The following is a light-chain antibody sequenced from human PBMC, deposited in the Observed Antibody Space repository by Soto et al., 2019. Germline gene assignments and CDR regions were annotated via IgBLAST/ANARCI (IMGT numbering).Light chain of an antibody. J-gene: IGKJ5*01. CDR2: TAS. V-gene: IGKV1-12*01. Sequence: DIQMTQSPSSVSASVGDRVTITCRASQGVSTWLAWYQQKPGKAPNLLIYTASSLQSGVPSRFSGSGSGTDFTLTIIGLQPEDFATYYCQQAASFPITFGQGTRLEIK. CDR3: QQAASFPIT. CDR1: QGVSTW.